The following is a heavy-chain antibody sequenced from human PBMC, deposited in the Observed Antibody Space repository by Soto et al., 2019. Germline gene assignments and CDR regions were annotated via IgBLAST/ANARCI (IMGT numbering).Heavy chain of an antibody. D-gene: IGHD1-1*01. J-gene: IGHJ6*02. CDR2: IYYSGST. Sequence: SETLSLTCTVSGGSISSGDYYWSWIRQPPGKGLEWIGYIYYSGSTYYNPSLKSRVTISVDTSKNHFSLRLTSVTAADTAVYYCARDLWVEPELYYYGMDVWGQGTTVTVSS. V-gene: IGHV4-30-4*01. CDR3: ARDLWVEPELYYYGMDV. CDR1: GGSISSGDYY.